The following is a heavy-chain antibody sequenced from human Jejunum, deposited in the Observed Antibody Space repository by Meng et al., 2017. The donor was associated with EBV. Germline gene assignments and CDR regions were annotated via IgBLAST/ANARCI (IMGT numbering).Heavy chain of an antibody. Sequence: EVQLGGSGGVFVQPGGSLRLSCAASGFTFSTYAMSWVRQAPGKGLEWVSTISNSGGNTHYADSVKGRFTISRDNSKNTLYLQMNSLRAEDTAVYYCTKDVGVVLFDYWGQGTLVTVSS. CDR2: ISNSGGNT. CDR3: TKDVGVVLFDY. J-gene: IGHJ4*02. V-gene: IGHV3-23*04. D-gene: IGHD2-8*01. CDR1: GFTFSTYA.